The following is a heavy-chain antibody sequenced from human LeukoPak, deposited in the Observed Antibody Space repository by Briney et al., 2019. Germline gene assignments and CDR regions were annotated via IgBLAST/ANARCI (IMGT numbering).Heavy chain of an antibody. Sequence: GASVKVSCKASGYTFPSYFMHWVRQAPGQGLEWMGIINPTGGSTTYAQKFQGRVTMTRDTSTSTVYMELSSLRPDDTAAYYCARTAARRFDYWGQGTLVTVSS. CDR3: ARTAARRFDY. CDR2: INPTGGST. D-gene: IGHD6-6*01. J-gene: IGHJ4*02. CDR1: GYTFPSYF. V-gene: IGHV1-46*01.